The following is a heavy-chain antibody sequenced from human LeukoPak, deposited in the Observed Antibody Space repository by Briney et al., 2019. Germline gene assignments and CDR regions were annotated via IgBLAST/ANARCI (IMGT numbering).Heavy chain of an antibody. CDR3: SGTMVRGVIISFDY. CDR2: IYYSGST. V-gene: IGHV4-31*03. J-gene: IGHJ4*02. CDR1: GGSISSGGYY. D-gene: IGHD3-10*01. Sequence: SETLSLTCTVSGGSISSGGYYWSWIRQHPGKGPEWIGYIYYSGSTYYNPSLKSRVTISVDTSKNQFSLKLSSVTAADTAVYYCSGTMVRGVIISFDYWGQGTLVTVSS.